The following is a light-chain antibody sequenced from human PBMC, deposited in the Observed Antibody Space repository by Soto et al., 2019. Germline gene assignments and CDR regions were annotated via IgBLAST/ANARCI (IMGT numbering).Light chain of an antibody. Sequence: EIVLTQSPGTLSLSPGERATLSCRASQSVGSNLAWYQQKPGQAPRLLIYGASSRATGIPNRFSGSGSGTAFTLTISRLEPEDFAVYYCQQYGNSPQTFGQGTKVDIK. CDR1: QSVGSN. V-gene: IGKV3-20*01. J-gene: IGKJ1*01. CDR3: QQYGNSPQT. CDR2: GAS.